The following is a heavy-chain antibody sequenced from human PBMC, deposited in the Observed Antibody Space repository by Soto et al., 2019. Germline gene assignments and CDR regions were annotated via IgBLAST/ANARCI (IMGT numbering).Heavy chain of an antibody. CDR2: ISRTSSAI. CDR1: GFTLSSYS. Sequence: QPGGSLRLSCAASGFTLSSYSMNWVRQAPGKGLDWVAYISRTSSAIYYADSVKGRFTISRDNANNLLFLQMNSLRDEDTAVYYCARDGGYSGYDIVYWGLGTLVTVSS. V-gene: IGHV3-48*02. D-gene: IGHD5-12*01. CDR3: ARDGGYSGYDIVY. J-gene: IGHJ4*02.